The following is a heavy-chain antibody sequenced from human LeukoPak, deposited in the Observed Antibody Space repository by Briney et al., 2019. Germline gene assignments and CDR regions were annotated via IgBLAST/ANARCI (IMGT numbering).Heavy chain of an antibody. J-gene: IGHJ6*03. Sequence: ASVKVSCKASGYTLTGYYMHWVRQAPGQGLEWMGWINPNSGGTNYAQKFQGRVTMTRDTSISTAYMELSRLRSEDTAVYFCARVGAHYYMDIWGKGTTVTVSS. CDR1: GYTLTGYY. CDR3: ARVGAHYYMDI. V-gene: IGHV1-2*02. CDR2: INPNSGGT.